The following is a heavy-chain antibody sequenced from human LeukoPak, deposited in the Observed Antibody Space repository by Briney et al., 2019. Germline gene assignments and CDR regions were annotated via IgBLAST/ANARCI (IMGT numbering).Heavy chain of an antibody. CDR3: ARVDFQWLLLPTIDY. Sequence: PGGSLRLSCAASGFTVSSNYMSWVRQAPGKGLEWVSVIYSGGSTYYADSVKGRFTISRDNSKNTLYLQMNSLRAEDTAVYYCARVDFQWLLLPTIDYWGQGTLVTVSS. V-gene: IGHV3-53*05. D-gene: IGHD3-22*01. CDR2: IYSGGST. J-gene: IGHJ4*02. CDR1: GFTVSSNY.